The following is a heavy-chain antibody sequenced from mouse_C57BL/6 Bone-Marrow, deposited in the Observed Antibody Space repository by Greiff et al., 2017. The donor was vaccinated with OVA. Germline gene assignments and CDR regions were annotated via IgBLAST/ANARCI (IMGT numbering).Heavy chain of an antibody. CDR2: ISNLAYSI. D-gene: IGHD1-1*01. V-gene: IGHV5-15*01. Sequence: EVKLQESGGGLVQPGGSLKLSCAASGFTFSDYGMAWVRQAPRKGPEWVAFISNLAYSIYYADTVTGRFTISRENAKNTLYLEMSSLRSEDTAMYYCARRNYGTLNWYFDVWGTGTTVTVSS. CDR1: GFTFSDYG. CDR3: ARRNYGTLNWYFDV. J-gene: IGHJ1*03.